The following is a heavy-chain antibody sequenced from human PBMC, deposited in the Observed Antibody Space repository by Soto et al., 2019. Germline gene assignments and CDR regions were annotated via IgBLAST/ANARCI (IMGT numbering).Heavy chain of an antibody. J-gene: IGHJ5*02. D-gene: IGHD4-17*01. CDR2: IYYSGST. CDR1: GGSISSGGYY. CDR3: VRAARGDYVFSWFDP. Sequence: QVQLQESGPGLVKPSQTLSLTCTVSGGSISSGGYYWSWIRQHPGKGLEWIGYIYYSGSTYYNPSLKCRVTISVDTSMNQFSLKLSSVTAADTAVYYCVRAARGDYVFSWFDPWGQVTLLTVSS. V-gene: IGHV4-31*03.